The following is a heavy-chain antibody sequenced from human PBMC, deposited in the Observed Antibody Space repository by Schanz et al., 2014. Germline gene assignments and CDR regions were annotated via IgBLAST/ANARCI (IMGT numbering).Heavy chain of an antibody. J-gene: IGHJ6*02. CDR2: IIPILDKT. Sequence: QVQLVQSGAEVMKPGSSVKVSCKASGGTFSSYTINWVRQAPGQGLEWMGRIIPILDKTNYAQKFQGRVTMTADKSTSTVYMEVSGLRSEDTAVYYCAKVDRTRYYAMDAWGRGTTVAVSS. CDR3: AKVDRTRYYAMDA. D-gene: IGHD3-9*01. V-gene: IGHV1-69*08. CDR1: GGTFSSYT.